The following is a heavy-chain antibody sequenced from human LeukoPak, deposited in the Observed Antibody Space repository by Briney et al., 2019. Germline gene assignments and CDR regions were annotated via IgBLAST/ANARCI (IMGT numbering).Heavy chain of an antibody. CDR1: GDSLTSTSYY. Sequence: SETLSLTCSVSGDSLTSTSYYWGWVRQPPGKGPEWIGSIYYNGNTYYTPSLKSRVTISVDMSKNHFSLKLSSVTAADTAVYFCARLKVGGNFDWHFDSWGQGTLVTVSS. CDR3: ARLKVGGNFDWHFDS. CDR2: IYYNGNT. V-gene: IGHV4-39*02. D-gene: IGHD3-9*01. J-gene: IGHJ4*02.